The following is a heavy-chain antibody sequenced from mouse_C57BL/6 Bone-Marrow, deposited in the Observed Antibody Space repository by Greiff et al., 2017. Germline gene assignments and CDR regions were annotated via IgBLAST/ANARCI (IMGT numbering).Heavy chain of an antibody. CDR1: GFTFSDFY. CDR3: ARDDGYSLFAY. V-gene: IGHV7-1*01. D-gene: IGHD2-3*01. J-gene: IGHJ3*01. Sequence: EVMLVESGGGLVQSGRSLRLSCATSGFTFSDFYMEWVRQAPGKGLEWIAASRNKANDYTTEYSASVKGRFIVSRDTSQSILYLQMNALRAEDTAIYYCARDDGYSLFAYWGQATLVTVSA. CDR2: SRNKANDYTT.